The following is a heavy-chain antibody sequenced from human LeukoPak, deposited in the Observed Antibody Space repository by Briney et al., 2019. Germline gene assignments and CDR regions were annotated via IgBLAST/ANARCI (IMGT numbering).Heavy chain of an antibody. V-gene: IGHV3-11*03. CDR3: ARSPGIAAAGNWFDP. CDR2: ISSSSYT. CDR1: GFTFSDYY. Sequence: PGGSLRLSCTASGFTFSDYYMSWIRQAPGKGLEWVSYISSSSYTNYADSVKGRFTISRDNAKNSLYLQMNSLRAEDTAVYYCARSPGIAAAGNWFDPWGQGTLVTVSP. J-gene: IGHJ5*02. D-gene: IGHD6-13*01.